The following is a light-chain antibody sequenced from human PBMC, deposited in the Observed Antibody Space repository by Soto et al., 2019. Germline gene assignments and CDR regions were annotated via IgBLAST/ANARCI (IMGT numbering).Light chain of an antibody. CDR3: VLYMGSGIWV. CDR2: ITN. Sequence: QTVVTQEPSFSVSPGGTVTRTCGLSSGSVSTSYYPSWYQQTPGQAPRTLIYITNTRSSGVPDRCSGSILGNKAALTITGAQADDESDYYCVLYMGSGIWVFGGGTKLTVL. CDR1: SGSVSTSYY. V-gene: IGLV8-61*01. J-gene: IGLJ3*02.